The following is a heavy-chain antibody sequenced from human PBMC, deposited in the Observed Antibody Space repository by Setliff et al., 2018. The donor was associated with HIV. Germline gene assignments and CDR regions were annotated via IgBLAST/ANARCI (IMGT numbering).Heavy chain of an antibody. V-gene: IGHV4-39*07. CDR2: IYYRGSA. J-gene: IGHJ4*02. D-gene: IGHD2-15*01. Sequence: KPSETLSLTCTVSGGSITTTNYYWGWVRQSPGKGLEWIGVIYYRGSAYYNLSLQSRVTLSVDTSRNSFSLHLTSVTAADTAVYYCARLLGRTVVVINAGFDYWGQGTLVTVSS. CDR3: ARLLGRTVVVINAGFDY. CDR1: GGSITTTNYY.